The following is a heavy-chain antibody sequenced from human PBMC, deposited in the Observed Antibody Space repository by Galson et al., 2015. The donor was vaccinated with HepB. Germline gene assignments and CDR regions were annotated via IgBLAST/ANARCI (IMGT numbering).Heavy chain of an antibody. V-gene: IGHV3-74*01. D-gene: IGHD1-1*01. CDR1: GFTFSIFR. CDR3: LSGGGPSNDVFDY. Sequence: SLRLSCAASGFTFSIFRMHWVRPAPGEGLVWVSHISGDGSHTNYADSVRGRFSLSRDNAKNTLYLQMDSLRAEDTAVYYCLSGGGPSNDVFDYWGQGTLVTVSS. J-gene: IGHJ4*02. CDR2: ISGDGSHT.